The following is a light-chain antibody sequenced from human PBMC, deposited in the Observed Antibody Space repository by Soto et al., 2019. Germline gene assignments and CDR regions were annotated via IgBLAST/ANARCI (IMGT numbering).Light chain of an antibody. J-gene: IGKJ1*01. CDR3: QQYGSSPWT. V-gene: IGKV3-20*01. CDR2: DAS. Sequence: EIVVTQSPGTLSLSPGERVTLSCRASRGVSSSYLAWYQQRPGQAPRRLIFDASTRPTGIPDRFSGSGSGTDFTLTISRLEPEDFAVYYCQQYGSSPWTVGQGTKVQLK. CDR1: RGVSSSY.